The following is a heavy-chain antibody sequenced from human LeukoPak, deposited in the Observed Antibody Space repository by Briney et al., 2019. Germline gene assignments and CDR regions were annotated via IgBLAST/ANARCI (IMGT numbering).Heavy chain of an antibody. J-gene: IGHJ3*01. CDR1: GFTFDDYA. D-gene: IGHD6-13*01. Sequence: PGGSLRLSCAASGFTFDDYAMHWVRQAPGKGLEWVSGISWNSGSIGYADSVKGRFTISRDNAKNSLYLQMNSLRAEDTALYYCARAKIAAAGTGAFDVWGQGTLVTVSS. V-gene: IGHV3-9*01. CDR3: ARAKIAAAGTGAFDV. CDR2: ISWNSGSI.